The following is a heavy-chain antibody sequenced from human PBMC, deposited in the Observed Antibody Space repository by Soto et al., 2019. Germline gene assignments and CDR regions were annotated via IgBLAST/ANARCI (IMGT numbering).Heavy chain of an antibody. V-gene: IGHV4-30-4*01. D-gene: IGHD3-3*01. CDR1: GGSINSGDYY. CDR3: AREVLRFLEWPGNYFDY. CDR2: IYYSGST. Sequence: PSETLSLTCTVSGGSINSGDYYWSWIRQPPGKGLEWIGYIYYSGSTYYNPSLKSRVTISVDTSKNQFSLKLSSVTAADTAVYYCAREVLRFLEWPGNYFDYWGQGTLVTVSS. J-gene: IGHJ4*02.